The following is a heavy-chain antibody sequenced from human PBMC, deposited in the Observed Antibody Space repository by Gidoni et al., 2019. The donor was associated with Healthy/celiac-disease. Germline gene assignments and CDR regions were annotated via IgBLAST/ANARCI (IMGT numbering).Heavy chain of an antibody. CDR1: GYTFTSYA. Sequence: QVQLVQSGAEVKKPGASVKVSCKASGYTFTSYAMHWVRQAPGQRLEWMGWINAGNGNTKYSQKFQGRVTITRDTSASTAYMELSSLRSEDTAVYYCARVNLRWTNRGYFDYWGQGTLVTVSS. CDR2: INAGNGNT. V-gene: IGHV1-3*01. CDR3: ARVNLRWTNRGYFDY. D-gene: IGHD4-17*01. J-gene: IGHJ4*02.